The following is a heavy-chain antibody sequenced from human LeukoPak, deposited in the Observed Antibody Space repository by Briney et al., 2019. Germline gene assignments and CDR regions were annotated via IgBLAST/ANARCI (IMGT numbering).Heavy chain of an antibody. D-gene: IGHD6-19*01. CDR2: MNPNSGNT. CDR3: ARRQVSSGWYWLVRSGFDY. J-gene: IGHJ4*02. Sequence: ASVKVSCKASGYTFTSYDINWVRQATGQGLEWRGWMNPNSGNTGYAQKFQGRVTMTRNTSISTAYMELSSLRSEDTAVYYCARRQVSSGWYWLVRSGFDYWGQGTLVTVSS. CDR1: GYTFTSYD. V-gene: IGHV1-8*01.